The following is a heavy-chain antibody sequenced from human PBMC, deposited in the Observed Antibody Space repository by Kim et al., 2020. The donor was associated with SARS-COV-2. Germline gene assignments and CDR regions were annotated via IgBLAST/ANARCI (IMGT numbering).Heavy chain of an antibody. CDR3: ARDTDNGGPVFDA. D-gene: IGHD2-8*01. CDR1: GFNFGIYW. V-gene: IGHV3-7*01. CDR2: INQDGSVK. J-gene: IGHJ4*02. Sequence: GGSLRLSCAASGFNFGIYWMSWVRQAPGKGLEWVVNINQDGSVKYYVDSVKGRFTISRVNAKNSLYLQMNSLRDEDTAVYYCARDTDNGGPVFDAWGQGT.